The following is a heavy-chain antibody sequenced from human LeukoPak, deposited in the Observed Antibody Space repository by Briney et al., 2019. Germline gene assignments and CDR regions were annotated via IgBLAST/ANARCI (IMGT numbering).Heavy chain of an antibody. Sequence: ASVKVSYKASGYTFTHYYMHWVRQAPGQGVEWRGWINLNSGGTKYAQNVQGRVTMTRDTSINTAYMELSRLRSDDTAVYYCAREEGEWFGELFLPFKYWGQGTLVTVSS. CDR1: GYTFTHYY. CDR3: AREEGEWFGELFLPFKY. D-gene: IGHD3-10*01. V-gene: IGHV1-2*02. J-gene: IGHJ4*02. CDR2: INLNSGGT.